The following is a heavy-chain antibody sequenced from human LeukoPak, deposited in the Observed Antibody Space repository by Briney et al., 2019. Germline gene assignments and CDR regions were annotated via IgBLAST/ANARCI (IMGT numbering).Heavy chain of an antibody. CDR1: GFIFSNYA. Sequence: GGSLRLSCAGSGFIFSNYAMSWVRQAPGQGLEWVSTISNSGDATFYADAVRGRFTISRDNSKNTLYLQMYSLRAEDTAIYYCAKAPPYTKYFDYWGQGTLLTVSS. CDR2: ISNSGDAT. D-gene: IGHD1-1*01. J-gene: IGHJ4*02. V-gene: IGHV3-23*01. CDR3: AKAPPYTKYFDY.